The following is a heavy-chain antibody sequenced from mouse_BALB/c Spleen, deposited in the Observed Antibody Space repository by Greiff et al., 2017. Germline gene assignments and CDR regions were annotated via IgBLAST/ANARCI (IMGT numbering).Heavy chain of an antibody. D-gene: IGHD2-1*01. Sequence: DVMLVESGGGLVQPGGSRKLSCAASGFTFSSFGMHWVRQAPEKGLEWVAYISSGSSTIYYADTVKGRFTISRDNPKNTLFLQMTSLRSEDTAMYYCARSGGNYFFAYWGQGTLVTVSA. V-gene: IGHV5-17*02. J-gene: IGHJ3*01. CDR3: ARSGGNYFFAY. CDR2: ISSGSSTI. CDR1: GFTFSSFG.